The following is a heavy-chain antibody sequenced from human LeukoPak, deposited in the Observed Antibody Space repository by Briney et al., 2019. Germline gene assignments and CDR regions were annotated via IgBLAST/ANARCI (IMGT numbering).Heavy chain of an antibody. D-gene: IGHD3-10*01. CDR3: AKDDAWLRFGE. V-gene: IGHV3-23*01. CDR2: ISPSGDIT. CDR1: GFTFSNHG. Sequence: SGRSLRLSCAASGFTFSNHGMNWVRQAPGKGLEWVSGISPSGDITYYADSVEGRFTISRDNSKNTLYLEVISLTAEDTAVYYCAKDDAWLRFGEWSQGTLVTVSS. J-gene: IGHJ4*02.